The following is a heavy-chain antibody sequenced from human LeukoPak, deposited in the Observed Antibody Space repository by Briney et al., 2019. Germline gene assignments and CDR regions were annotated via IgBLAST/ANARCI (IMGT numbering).Heavy chain of an antibody. Sequence: GASVKVSCKASGYTFTSYYMHWVRQAPGQGLEWMGWINPNSGGTNYAQKFQGWVTMTRDTSISTAYMELSRLRSDDTAVYYCARSDYGSGFDPWGQGTLVTVSS. J-gene: IGHJ5*02. CDR3: ARSDYGSGFDP. CDR1: GYTFTSYY. V-gene: IGHV1-2*04. CDR2: INPNSGGT. D-gene: IGHD3-10*01.